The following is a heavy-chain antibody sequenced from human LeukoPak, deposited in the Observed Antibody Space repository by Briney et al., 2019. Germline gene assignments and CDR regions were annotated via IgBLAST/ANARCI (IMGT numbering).Heavy chain of an antibody. V-gene: IGHV4-31*03. J-gene: IGHJ4*02. Sequence: SETLSLTCTVSGDSMTRGGYYWSWVRQHPGKGLEWIRFIYHSGTTFYNPSLEGRAAISVDTSQNQFSLKLTSVTAADTAVYYCARAVDYRNYFDYWGQGTLVTVSS. CDR3: ARAVDYRNYFDY. CDR2: IYHSGTT. CDR1: GDSMTRGGYY. D-gene: IGHD4-11*01.